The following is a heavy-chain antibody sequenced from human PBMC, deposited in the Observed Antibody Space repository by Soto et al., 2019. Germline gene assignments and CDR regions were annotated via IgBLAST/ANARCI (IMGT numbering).Heavy chain of an antibody. CDR2: ISSRRSYI. Sequence: EVQLVESGGGLVKPGGSLRLSCAASGFTFSSYSMNWVRQAPGKGLEWVSSISSRRSYIYYADSVKGRFTISRDNAKNSLYLQVNSLRAEDTAVYYCAREGIAAALDYWGQGTLVTVSS. V-gene: IGHV3-21*01. J-gene: IGHJ4*02. CDR3: AREGIAAALDY. D-gene: IGHD6-13*01. CDR1: GFTFSSYS.